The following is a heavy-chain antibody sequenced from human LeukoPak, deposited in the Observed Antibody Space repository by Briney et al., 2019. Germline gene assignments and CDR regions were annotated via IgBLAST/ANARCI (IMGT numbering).Heavy chain of an antibody. J-gene: IGHJ4*02. CDR1: GFTVSSNY. Sequence: GGSPRLSCAASGFTVSSNYMSWVRQAPGKGLEWVSVFYSGGSTYYADSVKGRVTISRDNSKNTLYLQMNSLRAEDTAVYYCARSSAPLQVGDFDYWGQGTLVTVSS. CDR2: FYSGGST. CDR3: ARSSAPLQVGDFDY. V-gene: IGHV3-66*01. D-gene: IGHD1-26*01.